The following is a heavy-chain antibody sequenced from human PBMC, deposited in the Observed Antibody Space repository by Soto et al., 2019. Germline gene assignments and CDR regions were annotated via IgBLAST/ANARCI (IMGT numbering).Heavy chain of an antibody. CDR2: INHSGST. V-gene: IGHV4-34*01. D-gene: IGHD5-12*01. Sequence: SETLSLTCAVYGGSFSGYYWSWIRQPPGKGLEWIGEINHSGSTNYNPSLKSRVTISVDTSKNQFSLKLSSVTAADTAVYYCARVHPYGYEEPFYYYYMDVWGKGTTVTVSS. CDR1: GGSFSGYY. CDR3: ARVHPYGYEEPFYYYYMDV. J-gene: IGHJ6*03.